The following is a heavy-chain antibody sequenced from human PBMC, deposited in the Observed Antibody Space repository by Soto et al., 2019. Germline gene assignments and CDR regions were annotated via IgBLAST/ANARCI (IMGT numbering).Heavy chain of an antibody. CDR1: GGSISNDPYY. CDR2: IFYSGTT. J-gene: IGHJ6*03. D-gene: IGHD5-18*01. CDR3: ARVISYGYPYYYYYYMDI. Sequence: SEPLSLTCSVSGGSISNDPYYWSWIRQHPGKGLEWIGYIFYSGTTYYNVSLKSRVTISRDTSKNQFSLKLSSVTAADTAVYYCARVISYGYPYYYYYYMDIWGKGTTVTVSS. V-gene: IGHV4-31*03.